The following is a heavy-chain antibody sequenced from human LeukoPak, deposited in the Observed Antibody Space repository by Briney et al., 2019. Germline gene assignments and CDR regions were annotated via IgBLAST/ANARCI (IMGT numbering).Heavy chain of an antibody. CDR3: ARAVAAGTSGWFDP. CDR1: GGSISSYY. D-gene: IGHD6-13*01. CDR2: IYTSGST. V-gene: IGHV4-4*07. J-gene: IGHJ5*02. Sequence: PSETLSLTCTGSGGSISSYYWSWIRQPAGKGLEWIGRIYTSGSTNYNPSLKSRVTMSVDTSKNQFSLKLSSVTAADTAVYYCARAVAAGTSGWFDPWGQGTLVTVSS.